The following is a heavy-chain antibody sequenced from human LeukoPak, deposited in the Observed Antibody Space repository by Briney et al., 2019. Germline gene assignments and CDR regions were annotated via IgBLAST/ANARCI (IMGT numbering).Heavy chain of an antibody. CDR2: INPASGST. CDR1: GYTFADYY. CDR3: ARDWLVGVTTALDS. D-gene: IGHD4-17*01. Sequence: ASVKVSCKASGYTFADYYFHWVRQAPGQGLEWMGIINPASGSTTYAQSFQGRVTMTRDTSTSTVYMELSSLRSEDTAVYFCARDWLVGVTTALDSWGQGTLVIVSS. V-gene: IGHV1-46*01. J-gene: IGHJ4*02.